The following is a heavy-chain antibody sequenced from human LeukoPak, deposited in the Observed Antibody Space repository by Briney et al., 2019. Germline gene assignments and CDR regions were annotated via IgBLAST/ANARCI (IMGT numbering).Heavy chain of an antibody. V-gene: IGHV3-23*01. CDR1: GFIFSSYA. D-gene: IGHD3-22*01. J-gene: IGHJ4*02. CDR3: VKEDYYDSSGYYPLGY. Sequence: GGSLRLSCAASGFIFSSYAVSWVRQAPGKGLEWVSAISDSGGDTYYADSVKGRFTISRDNSKNTLYLQMNTLRAEDTAVYYCVKEDYYDSSGYYPLGYWGQGTLVTVSS. CDR2: ISDSGGDT.